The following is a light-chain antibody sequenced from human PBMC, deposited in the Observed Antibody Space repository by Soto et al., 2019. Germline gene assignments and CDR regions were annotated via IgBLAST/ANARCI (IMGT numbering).Light chain of an antibody. Sequence: DIQMTQSPSTLSASVGDRVTITCRASQSISGWLAWYQQKPGKAPKLLIYDASSVQSGVPSRFSGSGSGTEFTLTISSLQPDDFATYYCQQYNSYSFGQGTKVDIK. CDR1: QSISGW. V-gene: IGKV1-5*01. CDR2: DAS. CDR3: QQYNSYS. J-gene: IGKJ1*01.